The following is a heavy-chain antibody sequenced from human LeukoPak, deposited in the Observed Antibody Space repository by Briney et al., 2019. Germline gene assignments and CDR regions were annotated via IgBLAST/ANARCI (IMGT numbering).Heavy chain of an antibody. Sequence: GGSMRLSCAASGLTFSNYAMTWVRQAPGKGLEWVSGISGSGTVTIYADSVKGRFTISRDNFKNTLYLQLNSLRAEDTAVYYCVKNGATVPLYYFDSWGLGTLVVVSS. CDR3: VKNGATVPLYYFDS. J-gene: IGHJ4*02. CDR2: ISGSGTVT. D-gene: IGHD4-11*01. CDR1: GLTFSNYA. V-gene: IGHV3-23*01.